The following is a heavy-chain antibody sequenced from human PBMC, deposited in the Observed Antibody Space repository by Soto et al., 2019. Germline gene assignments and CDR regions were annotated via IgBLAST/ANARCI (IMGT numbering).Heavy chain of an antibody. J-gene: IGHJ5*02. D-gene: IGHD2-21*02. Sequence: SETLSLTCAVSGGSISSSNWWSWVRQPPGKGLEWIGEIYHSGSTNYNPSLKSRVTISVDKSKNQFSLRLTSVTAADTAVYFCAREIVTAGGNNYFDPWGPGTLVTVSS. CDR2: IYHSGST. CDR1: GGSISSSNW. CDR3: AREIVTAGGNNYFDP. V-gene: IGHV4-4*02.